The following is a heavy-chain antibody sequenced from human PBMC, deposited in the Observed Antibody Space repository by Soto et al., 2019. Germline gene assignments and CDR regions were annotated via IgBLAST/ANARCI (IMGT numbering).Heavy chain of an antibody. Sequence: QMQVVQSGAEVKKPRSSVKVSCKLSGGTFSGSVISWVRQAPGQGLEWMGGIMPILGTTSYAQRFQGRLTIGADESTSTVTMELSSLTSEDTAMYYCETYVGLGKSSVVWGQGTTVTVSS. CDR3: ETYVGLGKSSVV. D-gene: IGHD3-16*01. V-gene: IGHV1-69*01. CDR1: GGTFSGSV. CDR2: IMPILGTT. J-gene: IGHJ6*02.